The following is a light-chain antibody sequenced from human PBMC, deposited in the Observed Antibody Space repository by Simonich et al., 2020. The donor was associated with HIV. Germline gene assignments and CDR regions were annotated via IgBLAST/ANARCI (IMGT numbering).Light chain of an antibody. V-gene: IGKV3-11*01. CDR3: QQRSNYT. CDR1: QSVNSY. Sequence: EIVLTQFPATLSLSPGERATLSCRASQSVNSYLAWYQQKPGQAPRLLIYDASNRATGIPARFSGRGSGTDFTLTISSLEPEDFAVYYCQQRSNYTFGQGTKLEIK. CDR2: DAS. J-gene: IGKJ2*01.